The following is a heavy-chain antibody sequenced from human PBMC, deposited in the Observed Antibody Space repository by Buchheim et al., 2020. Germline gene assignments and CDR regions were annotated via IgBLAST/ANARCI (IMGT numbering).Heavy chain of an antibody. CDR1: GFTLSTFS. Sequence: EVQLVESGGGLVQPGGSLRLSCAASGFTLSTFSMNWVRQAPGKGLEWVSYIRTRDNTINYADSVKGRFTISGDNAKNSLYIQMNSLRAEDTALYYCARDYDFAFDSWGQGTL. CDR3: ARDYDFAFDS. D-gene: IGHD3-3*01. J-gene: IGHJ4*02. CDR2: IRTRDNTI. V-gene: IGHV3-48*01.